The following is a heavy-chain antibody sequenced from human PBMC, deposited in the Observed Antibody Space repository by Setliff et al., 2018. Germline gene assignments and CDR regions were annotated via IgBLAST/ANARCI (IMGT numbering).Heavy chain of an antibody. J-gene: IGHJ4*02. CDR1: GDSISSGNW. Sequence: NPSETLSLTCAVSGDSISSGNWWSWVRQPPEKGLEWIGEINHSGNTNYNPSLKSRVTISVDKSTNQFSLKLNSVTAADTAVYYCASLDTAMVWGDDYWGQGTLVTVSS. V-gene: IGHV4-4*02. D-gene: IGHD5-18*01. CDR2: INHSGNT. CDR3: ASLDTAMVWGDDY.